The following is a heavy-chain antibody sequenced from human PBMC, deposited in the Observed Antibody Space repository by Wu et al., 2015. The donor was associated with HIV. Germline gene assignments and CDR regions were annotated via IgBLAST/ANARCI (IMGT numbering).Heavy chain of an antibody. J-gene: IGHJ5*02. D-gene: IGHD3-3*01. V-gene: IGHV4-34*01. Sequence: QVQLQQWGAGLLKPSETLSLTCAVYGGSFSGYYWSWIRQPPGKGLEWIGEINHSGSTNYNPSLKSRVTISVDTSKNQFSLKLSSVTAADTAVYYCARGNPDFWSGYQYNWFDPWGQGTLVTVSS. CDR3: ARGNPDFWSGYQYNWFDP. CDR1: GGSFSGYY. CDR2: INHSGST.